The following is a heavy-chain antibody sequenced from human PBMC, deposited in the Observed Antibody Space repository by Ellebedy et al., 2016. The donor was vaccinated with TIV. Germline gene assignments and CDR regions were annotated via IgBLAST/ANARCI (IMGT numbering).Heavy chain of an antibody. J-gene: IGHJ4*02. CDR2: INPNSGGT. Sequence: ASVKVSCKASGYTFTGYYMHWVRQAPGQGLEWMGWINPNSGGTNHAQKFQGRVTMTEDTSTDTAYMELSSLRSKDTAVYYCATVSVWGQGTLVTVSS. CDR3: ATVSV. D-gene: IGHD3-3*01. CDR1: GYTFTGYY. V-gene: IGHV1-2*02.